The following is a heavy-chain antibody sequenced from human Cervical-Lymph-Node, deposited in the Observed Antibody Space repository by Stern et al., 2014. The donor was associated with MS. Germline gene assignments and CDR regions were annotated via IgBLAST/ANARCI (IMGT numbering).Heavy chain of an antibody. Sequence: QLQLQESGPGLVKPSRTLSLTCTVSGGSISSGGYDWSWIRQHPGKRLEWIGYIYYSGSTYYNPSLKSRVTISVDTSKNQFSLKLSSVTAADTAVYYCARVARRDWFDPWGQGTLVTVSS. CDR3: ARVARRDWFDP. J-gene: IGHJ5*02. V-gene: IGHV4-31*03. CDR2: IYYSGST. D-gene: IGHD3-10*01. CDR1: GGSISSGGYD.